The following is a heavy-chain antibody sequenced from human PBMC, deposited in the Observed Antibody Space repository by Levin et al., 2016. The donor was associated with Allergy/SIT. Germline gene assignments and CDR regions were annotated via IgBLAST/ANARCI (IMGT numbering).Heavy chain of an antibody. CDR3: AKDRSPPLRSLWFGELSFDY. D-gene: IGHD3-10*01. V-gene: IGHV3-23*01. J-gene: IGHJ4*02. Sequence: WIRQPPGKGLEWVSAISGSGGSTYYADSVKGRFTISRDNSKNTLYLQMNSLRAEDTAVYYCAKDRSPPLRSLWFGELSFDYWGQGTLVTVSS. CDR2: ISGSGGST.